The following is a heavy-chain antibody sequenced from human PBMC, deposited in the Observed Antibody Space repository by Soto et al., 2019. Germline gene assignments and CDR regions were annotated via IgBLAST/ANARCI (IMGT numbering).Heavy chain of an antibody. J-gene: IGHJ6*03. CDR1: GGSITSYY. CDR2: VYNSVTT. CDR3: ARHCRGGICNSLMDV. V-gene: IGHV4-59*08. Sequence: PSXTLSLTCTVSGGSITSYYWSWIRQPPGKGLEWIGYVYNSVTTNYNPSLKSRLTISGDTSKNQFSLKLSSVTAADTAVYYCARHCRGGICNSLMDVWGKGTTVTVSS. D-gene: IGHD2-15*01.